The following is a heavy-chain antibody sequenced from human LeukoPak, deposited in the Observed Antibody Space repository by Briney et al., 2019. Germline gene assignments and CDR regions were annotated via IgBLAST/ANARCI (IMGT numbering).Heavy chain of an antibody. J-gene: IGHJ2*01. V-gene: IGHV4-4*07. Sequence: SSETLSLTCTVSGGSVTSSYWNWIRQPAGRGLEWIGRLSSSGTTYNPSLKSRVTMSLDTSKNQFSLRLRSVTAADTAVYYCAGDQGIGVYWYWYFDLWGRGTLITVSS. CDR2: LSSSGTT. CDR3: AGDQGIGVYWYWYFDL. D-gene: IGHD2-8*02. CDR1: GGSVTSSY.